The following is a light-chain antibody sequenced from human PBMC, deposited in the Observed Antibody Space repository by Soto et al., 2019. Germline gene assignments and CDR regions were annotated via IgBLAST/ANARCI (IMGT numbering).Light chain of an antibody. V-gene: IGLV2-11*01. Sequence: QSALTQPRSVSGSPGQSVTISCTGTSSDVGGFDYVSWYQQHPGKAPKLIIYDVTKRPSGVPDRFFGSRSGNTASLTISGIQSEDEAVDYCCSFAGTNSFAFGTGTKLTVL. J-gene: IGLJ1*01. CDR3: CSFAGTNSFA. CDR1: SSDVGGFDY. CDR2: DVT.